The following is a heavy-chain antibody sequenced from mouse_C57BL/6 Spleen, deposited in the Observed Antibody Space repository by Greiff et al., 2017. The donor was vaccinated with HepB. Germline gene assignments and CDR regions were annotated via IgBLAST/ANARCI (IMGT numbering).Heavy chain of an antibody. CDR2: IYPGSGNT. V-gene: IGHV1-76*01. J-gene: IGHJ2*01. D-gene: IGHD2-3*01. CDR1: GYTFTDYY. Sequence: VKLMESGAELVRPGASVKLSCKASGYTFTDYYINWVKQRPGQGLEWIARIYPGSGNTYYNEKFKGKATLTAEKSSSTAYMQLSSLTSEDSAVYFCARDYDGYWGQGTTLTVSS. CDR3: ARDYDGY.